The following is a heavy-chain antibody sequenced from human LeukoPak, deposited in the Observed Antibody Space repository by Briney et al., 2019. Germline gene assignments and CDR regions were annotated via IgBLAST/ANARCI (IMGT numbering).Heavy chain of an antibody. V-gene: IGHV4-59*08. Sequence: SSETLSLTCTVSGGSIGSYFWSWIRQPPGKGLEWIGYVYYSGSTNYNPSLKSRVTISVDTSENQFSLRLSSVTAADTAIYYCARHQPWGTAMGPVMDVWGQGTTVTVSS. D-gene: IGHD5-18*01. J-gene: IGHJ6*02. CDR2: VYYSGST. CDR3: ARHQPWGTAMGPVMDV. CDR1: GGSIGSYF.